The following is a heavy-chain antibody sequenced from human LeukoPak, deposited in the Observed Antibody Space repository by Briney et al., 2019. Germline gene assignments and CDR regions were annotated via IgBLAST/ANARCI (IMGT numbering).Heavy chain of an antibody. CDR1: GGSITNYY. CDR3: ARGVSYYDSSANWFDP. CDR2: IYYTGGT. Sequence: PSETLSLTCTVSGGSITNYYWAWIRQPPGKGLEWIGNIYYTGGTKYNPSLRSRVTISVDPSKNQFSLKLSSVTAADTAVYYCARGVSYYDSSANWFDPWGQGTLVTVSS. D-gene: IGHD3-22*01. J-gene: IGHJ5*02. V-gene: IGHV4-59*12.